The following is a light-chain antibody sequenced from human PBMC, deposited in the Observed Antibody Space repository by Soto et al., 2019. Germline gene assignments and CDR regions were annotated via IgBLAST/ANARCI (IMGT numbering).Light chain of an antibody. CDR2: KAS. CDR1: QSISTW. V-gene: IGKV1-5*03. J-gene: IGKJ1*01. CDR3: QHLGT. Sequence: DIQMTQSPSTLSVSVGDRVTITCRASQSISTWVAWYQQKPGKAPKLLIYKASSLESGVPSRFSGSGSGTEFTLTISSLQPDDFATYYCQHLGTFGQGTKVEIK.